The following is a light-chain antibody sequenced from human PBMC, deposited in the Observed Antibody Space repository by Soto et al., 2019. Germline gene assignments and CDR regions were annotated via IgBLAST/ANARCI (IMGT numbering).Light chain of an antibody. V-gene: IGLV1-51*01. Sequence: QSVLTQPPSVSAAPGQTVTISCSGGSSNIGNYHVSWYQQVPGTAPKHLIYDNNKRPSGTPDRFSGSKSGTSATLGITGLQTGDEADYYCGTWDSSLSEGVFGGGTKLTVL. J-gene: IGLJ2*01. CDR1: SSNIGNYH. CDR3: GTWDSSLSEGV. CDR2: DNN.